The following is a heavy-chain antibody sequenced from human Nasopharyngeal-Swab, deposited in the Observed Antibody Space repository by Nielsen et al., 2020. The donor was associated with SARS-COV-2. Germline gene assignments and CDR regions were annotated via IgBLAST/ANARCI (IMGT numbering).Heavy chain of an antibody. CDR2: ISSSSSYI. D-gene: IGHD2-15*01. CDR3: ARDCSGGSSYSVVDDAFAI. J-gene: IGHJ3*02. Sequence: GCQAPGKGLEWVSSISSSSSYIYYADSVKGRFTISRDNAKNSLYLQMNSLRAEDTAVYYCARDCSGGSSYSVVDDAFAIWGQGTMVTVSS. V-gene: IGHV3-21*01.